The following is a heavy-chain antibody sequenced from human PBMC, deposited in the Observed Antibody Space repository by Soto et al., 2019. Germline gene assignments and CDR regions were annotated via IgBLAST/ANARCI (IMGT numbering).Heavy chain of an antibody. CDR3: ERDIYSHGSVGTPDI. V-gene: IGHV3-11*06. J-gene: IGHJ3*02. CDR2: ISTSSTYT. Sequence: GGFLRLSCAASGFTFSDYYMSWIRQAPGKGLEWISYISTSSTYTNYADSVKGRFTISRDNAKNSLYLQMNSLRVEDSAVYYCERDIYSHGSVGTPDIWGQGTMVNVSS. CDR1: GFTFSDYY. D-gene: IGHD6-25*01.